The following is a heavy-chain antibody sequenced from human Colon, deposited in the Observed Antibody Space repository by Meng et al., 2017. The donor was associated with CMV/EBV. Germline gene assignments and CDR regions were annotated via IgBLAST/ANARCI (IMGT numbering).Heavy chain of an antibody. CDR3: ARDRSNIVGATTAFDY. Sequence: GESLKISCTASGFTFSNYWMTWVRQAPGKGLEWVSSISSSSSYIYYADSVKGRFTISRDNAKNSLYLQMNSLRAEDTAVYYCARDRSNIVGATTAFDYWGQGTLVTVSS. CDR1: GFTFSNYW. J-gene: IGHJ4*02. D-gene: IGHD1-26*01. V-gene: IGHV3-21*01. CDR2: ISSSSSYI.